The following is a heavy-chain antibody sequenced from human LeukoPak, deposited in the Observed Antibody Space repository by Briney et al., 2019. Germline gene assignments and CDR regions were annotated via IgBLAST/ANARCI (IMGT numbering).Heavy chain of an antibody. CDR1: GYTLTGYY. J-gene: IGHJ3*02. CDR2: IYPYSGDT. D-gene: IGHD6-6*01. CDR3: ARGRNSGSSLDI. Sequence: ASVKVSCKASGYTLTGYYIHWVRQAPGQGLEWMGWIYPYSGDTNYAQNFQGRVTMTRDTSISTAYMELSSLKSDDTAVYYCARGRNSGSSLDIWGKGTMLTVPS. V-gene: IGHV1-2*02.